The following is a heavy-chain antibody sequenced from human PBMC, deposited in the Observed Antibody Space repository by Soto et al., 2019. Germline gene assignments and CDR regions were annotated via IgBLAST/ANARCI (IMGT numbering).Heavy chain of an antibody. CDR2: INHSGST. CDR1: GGSFSGYY. J-gene: IGHJ6*03. D-gene: IGHD2-2*01. Sequence: PSETLSLTCAVYGGSFSGYYWSWIRQPPGKGLEWIGEINHSGSTNYNPSLKSRVTISVDTSKNQFSLKLSSVTAADTAVYYCARTVVGYCSSTSCYNYYYYMDVWGKGTTVTVSS. V-gene: IGHV4-34*01. CDR3: ARTVVGYCSSTSCYNYYYYMDV.